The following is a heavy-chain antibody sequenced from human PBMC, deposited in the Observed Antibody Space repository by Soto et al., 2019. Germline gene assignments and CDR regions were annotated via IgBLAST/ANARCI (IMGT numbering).Heavy chain of an antibody. CDR3: ARWIKGYCSSTSCYNIGGWFDP. Sequence: SETLSLTCAVYGGSFSGYYWSWIRQPPGKGLEWIGEINHSGSTNYNPSLKSRVTISVDTSKNQFSLKLSSVTAADTAVYYCARWIKGYCSSTSCYNIGGWFDPWGQGTLVTSPQ. J-gene: IGHJ5*02. CDR2: INHSGST. CDR1: GGSFSGYY. V-gene: IGHV4-34*01. D-gene: IGHD2-2*01.